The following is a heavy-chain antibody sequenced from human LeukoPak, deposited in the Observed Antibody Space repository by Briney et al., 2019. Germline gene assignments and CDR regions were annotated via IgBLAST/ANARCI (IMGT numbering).Heavy chain of an antibody. J-gene: IGHJ4*02. V-gene: IGHV1-46*01. CDR1: GYTFTSYY. D-gene: IGHD4-11*01. Sequence: ASVNVSCKASGYTFTSYYIHWVRQAPGQGLEWMGIINPSGGSTNYAQKFQGRVTMTRDTSTSTVYMELSSLRSEDSAVYYCARWTTTYLDYWGQGTLVTVSS. CDR3: ARWTTTYLDY. CDR2: INPSGGST.